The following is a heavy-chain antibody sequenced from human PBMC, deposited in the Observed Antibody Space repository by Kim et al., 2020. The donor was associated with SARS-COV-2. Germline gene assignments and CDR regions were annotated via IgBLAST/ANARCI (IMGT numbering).Heavy chain of an antibody. Sequence: YKDYAISVKKRITRHTDTSTNHFSLQLNAVTPEDTALYYCARSSDSSFDSWGQGTLVTVSS. D-gene: IGHD3-3*01. J-gene: IGHJ4*02. CDR3: ARSSDSSFDS. V-gene: IGHV6-1*01. CDR2: YK.